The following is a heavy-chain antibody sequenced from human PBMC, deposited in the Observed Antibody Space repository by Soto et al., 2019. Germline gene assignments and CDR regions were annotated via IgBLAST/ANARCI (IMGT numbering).Heavy chain of an antibody. J-gene: IGHJ5*02. D-gene: IGHD2-15*01. CDR3: ARVAVAARPRWYNWFDP. Sequence: QEQLVQYGAEVKKPGASVKVSCKTSGYTFTDYDINWVRQATGQGLEWIGWMNPNSGETGYAQKFQGRVTITMSASLSTAYLELSSLRSEDTAVYYCARVAVAARPRWYNWFDPWGQGTLVTVSS. CDR2: MNPNSGET. V-gene: IGHV1-8*01. CDR1: GYTFTDYD.